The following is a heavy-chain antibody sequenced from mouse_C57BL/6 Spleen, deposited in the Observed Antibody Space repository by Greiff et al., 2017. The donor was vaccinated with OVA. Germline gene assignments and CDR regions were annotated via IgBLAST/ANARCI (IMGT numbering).Heavy chain of an antibody. CDR2: IYPGSGST. Sequence: VQLKESGAELVKPGASVKMSCKASGYTFTSYWITWVKQRPGQGLEWIGDIYPGSGSTNYNEKFKSKATLTVDTSSSTAYMQLSSLTSEDSAVYYCARVLDSSFDYWGQGTTLTVSS. D-gene: IGHD3-2*01. J-gene: IGHJ2*01. CDR1: GYTFTSYW. V-gene: IGHV1-55*01. CDR3: ARVLDSSFDY.